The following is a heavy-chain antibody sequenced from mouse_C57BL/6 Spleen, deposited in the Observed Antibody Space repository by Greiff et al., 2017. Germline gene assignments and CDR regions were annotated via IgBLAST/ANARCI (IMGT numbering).Heavy chain of an antibody. CDR2: ISYDGSN. J-gene: IGHJ4*01. Sequence: DVQLQESGPGLVKPSQSLSLTCSVTGYSITSGYYWNWSRQFPGNKLEWMGYISYDGSNNYNPSLKNRNSITRHTTKNQFFLTLNSVTTEDTATYYCARGAHYYTKGYWGQGT. D-gene: IGHD3-1*01. V-gene: IGHV3-6*01. CDR1: GYSITSGYY. CDR3: ARGAHYYTKGY.